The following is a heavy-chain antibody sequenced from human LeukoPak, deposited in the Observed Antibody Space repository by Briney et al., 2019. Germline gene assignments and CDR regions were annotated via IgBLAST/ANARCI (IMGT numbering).Heavy chain of an antibody. CDR3: AREQGLAVATIDY. CDR2: INHSGST. D-gene: IGHD6-19*01. J-gene: IGHJ4*02. CDR1: GGSFSGYY. Sequence: SETLSLTCAVYGGSFSGYYWSWIRQPPGKGLEWIGEINHSGSTNYNPSLKSRVTISVDTSKNQFSLKLSSVTAADTAVYYCAREQGLAVATIDYWGQGTLVTVSS. V-gene: IGHV4-34*01.